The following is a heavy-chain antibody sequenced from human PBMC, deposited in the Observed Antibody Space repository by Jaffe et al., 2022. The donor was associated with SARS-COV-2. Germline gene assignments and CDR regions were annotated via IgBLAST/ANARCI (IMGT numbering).Heavy chain of an antibody. CDR2: IYPGDSDT. CDR1: GYSFTSYW. CDR3: ARPRDIAVAEPRYFDL. V-gene: IGHV5-51*01. D-gene: IGHD6-19*01. Sequence: EVQLVQSGAEVKKPGESLKISCKGSGYSFTSYWIGWVRQMPGKGLEWMGIIYPGDSDTRYSPSFQGQVTISADKSISTAYLQWSSLKASDTAMYYCARPRDIAVAEPRYFDLWGRGTLVTVSS. J-gene: IGHJ2*01.